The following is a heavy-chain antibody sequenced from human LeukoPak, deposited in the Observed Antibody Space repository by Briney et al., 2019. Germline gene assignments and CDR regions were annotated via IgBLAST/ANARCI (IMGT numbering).Heavy chain of an antibody. CDR1: GGSISSYS. CDR2: INHSGST. J-gene: IGHJ4*02. CDR3: ARVRTWIQLIDY. V-gene: IGHV4-34*01. D-gene: IGHD5-18*01. Sequence: SETLSLTCTVSGGSISSYSWSWIRQPPGKGLEWIGEINHSGSTNYNPSLKSRVTISVDTSKNQFSLKLSSVTAADTAVYYCARVRTWIQLIDYWGQGTLVTVSS.